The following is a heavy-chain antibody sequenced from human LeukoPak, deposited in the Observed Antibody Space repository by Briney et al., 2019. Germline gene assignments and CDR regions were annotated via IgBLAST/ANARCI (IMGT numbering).Heavy chain of an antibody. D-gene: IGHD5-24*01. J-gene: IGHJ3*01. Sequence: GGSLRPSCAASGINFRDAAMTWVRQAPGKGLEWVSLIASNGANSYYAESVKGRFSISRDNSKNMLSLQMNSLRVEDTARYYCAKDIQLSTWGLGIVVTVSS. CDR2: IASNGANS. CDR1: GINFRDAA. V-gene: IGHV3-23*01. CDR3: AKDIQLST.